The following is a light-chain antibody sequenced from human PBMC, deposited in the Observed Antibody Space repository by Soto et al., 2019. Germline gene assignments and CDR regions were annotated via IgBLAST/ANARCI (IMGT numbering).Light chain of an antibody. CDR2: DVS. Sequence: QSALTQPRSVSGSPGQSVTISWTGTSSDVGGYKYVSWYQQHAGKVPKLMIYDVSKRPSGVPDRFSGSKSGNTASLTISGLQAEDEADYYCCSYAGSYNLVFGGGTKLTVL. CDR3: CSYAGSYNLV. V-gene: IGLV2-11*01. CDR1: SSDVGGYKY. J-gene: IGLJ2*01.